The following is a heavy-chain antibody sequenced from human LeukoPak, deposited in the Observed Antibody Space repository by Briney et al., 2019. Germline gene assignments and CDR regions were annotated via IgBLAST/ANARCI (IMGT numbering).Heavy chain of an antibody. J-gene: IGHJ3*02. CDR1: GGSFSGYY. Sequence: SETLSLTCAVYGGSFSGYYWSWIRQPPGKGLEWIGYIYYSGSTKYNPSLNSRVTISVDTSKNQFSLNLSSVTAVDTAVYYCARLKGSGYSAFDIWGQGTMVTVSS. D-gene: IGHD3-22*01. CDR2: IYYSGST. V-gene: IGHV4-59*01. CDR3: ARLKGSGYSAFDI.